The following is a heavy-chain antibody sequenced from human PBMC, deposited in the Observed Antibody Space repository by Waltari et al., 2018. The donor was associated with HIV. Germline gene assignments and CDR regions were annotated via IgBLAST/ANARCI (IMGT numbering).Heavy chain of an antibody. CDR1: GFVFSGHH. V-gene: IGHV3-33*01. CDR3: ARDVRGGKVDY. CDR2: IWNDGRNK. Sequence: QVQLVASGGGVVQPGRSLRLSCAASGFVFSGHHMPWVRQAPGKGLEWVSIIWNDGRNKYYADSVKDRFTISRDNSKNTLYLEMNSLRAEDTAVYYCARDVRGGKVDYWGQGTLVIVSS. J-gene: IGHJ4*02. D-gene: IGHD2-15*01.